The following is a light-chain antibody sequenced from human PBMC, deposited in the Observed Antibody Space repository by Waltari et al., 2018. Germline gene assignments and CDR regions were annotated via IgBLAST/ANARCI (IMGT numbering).Light chain of an antibody. J-gene: IGKJ2*01. Sequence: EIVLTQSPATLSLSPGERATLSCRASQTDRSYLAWYQQKPGQAPRLLIFDASSRAPGIPAKFSGSGSGTDFTLTVSNLEPEDFAVYYCQQRSNWPYTFGQGTRVEIK. CDR3: QQRSNWPYT. V-gene: IGKV3-11*01. CDR2: DAS. CDR1: QTDRSY.